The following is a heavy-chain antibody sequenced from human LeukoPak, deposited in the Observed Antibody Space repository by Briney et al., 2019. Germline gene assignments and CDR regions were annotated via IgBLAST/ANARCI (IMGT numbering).Heavy chain of an antibody. V-gene: IGHV3-23*01. J-gene: IGHJ4*02. CDR1: GFTFSSYA. CDR3: AKDTLRYDTATPLDY. Sequence: GGSLRLSCAASGFTFSSYAMSWVRQAPGKGLEWVSAISGSGGSTYYADSVKGRFTISRDNSKNTLYLQMNSLRAEGTAVYYCAKDTLRYDTATPLDYWGQGTLVTVSS. D-gene: IGHD5-18*01. CDR2: ISGSGGST.